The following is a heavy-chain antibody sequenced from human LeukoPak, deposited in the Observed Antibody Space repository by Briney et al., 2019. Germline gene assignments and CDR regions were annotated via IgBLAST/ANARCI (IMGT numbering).Heavy chain of an antibody. CDR1: GGTFSSYA. V-gene: IGHV1-69*06. D-gene: IGHD2-15*01. Sequence: GSSVKVSCKASGGTFSSYAISWVRQAPGQGLEWMGGIIPIFGTANYAQKFQGRVTITADKSTSTAYMELSSLRSEDTAVYYCARGPGGYCSGGSCGVLAKYWGQGTLVTVSS. J-gene: IGHJ4*02. CDR3: ARGPGGYCSGGSCGVLAKY. CDR2: IIPIFGTA.